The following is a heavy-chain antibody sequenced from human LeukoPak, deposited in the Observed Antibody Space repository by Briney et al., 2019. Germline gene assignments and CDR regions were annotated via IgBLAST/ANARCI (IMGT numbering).Heavy chain of an antibody. CDR3: ARAPHGWNYGWFDP. CDR2: ISSSGSTI. Sequence: GGSLRLSCAASGFTLSDYYMSWIRQAPGKGLEWVSYISSSGSTIYYADSVKGRFTISRDNAKNSLYLQMNSLRAEDATVYYCARAPHGWNYGWFDPWGQGTLVTVSS. V-gene: IGHV3-11*04. CDR1: GFTLSDYY. J-gene: IGHJ5*02. D-gene: IGHD1-7*01.